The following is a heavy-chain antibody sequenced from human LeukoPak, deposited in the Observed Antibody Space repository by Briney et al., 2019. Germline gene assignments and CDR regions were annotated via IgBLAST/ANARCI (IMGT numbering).Heavy chain of an antibody. Sequence: SETLSLTCGVSGCSISSTNWWCLVRQPPGQGLEWIGEISLTGRTNYNPSLNGRVTMSLDESRNQLSLNLTSVTADDTAIYYCSRESGAFCYFDYWGQGTLVIVPP. J-gene: IGHJ4*02. CDR2: ISLTGRT. V-gene: IGHV4-4*02. CDR1: GCSISSTNW. D-gene: IGHD2-15*01. CDR3: SRESGAFCYFDY.